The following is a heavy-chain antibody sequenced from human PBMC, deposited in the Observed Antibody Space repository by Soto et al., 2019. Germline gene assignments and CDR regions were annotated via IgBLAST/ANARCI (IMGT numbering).Heavy chain of an antibody. V-gene: IGHV3-48*01. J-gene: IGHJ1*01. CDR1: GFTFSSYS. Sequence: EVQLVESGGGLVQPGGSLRLSCAASGFTFSSYSMNWVRQAPGKALVWVSYISSSSSNIYYADSVKGRFTISRDNAKNSLYLQMNSLRAEDTAVYYCARGLYADPREYFQYWGQGTLVTVSS. D-gene: IGHD4-17*01. CDR3: ARGLYADPREYFQY. CDR2: ISSSSSNI.